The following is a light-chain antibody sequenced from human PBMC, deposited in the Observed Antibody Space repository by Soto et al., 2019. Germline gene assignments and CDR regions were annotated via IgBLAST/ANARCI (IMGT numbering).Light chain of an antibody. V-gene: IGKV1-39*01. CDR1: QSISTY. Sequence: DIQMTQSPSSLSASVGDRVTITCRAGQSISTYLNWYQQKPGKAPKLLIYAASSLQIGVPSRFSGSGSGTDFTLTISSLQPEDFATYDCQQSYSTPLTFGGGTKVEIK. CDR3: QQSYSTPLT. CDR2: AAS. J-gene: IGKJ4*01.